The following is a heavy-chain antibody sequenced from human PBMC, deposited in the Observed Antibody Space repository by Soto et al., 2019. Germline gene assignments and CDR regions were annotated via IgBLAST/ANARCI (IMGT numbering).Heavy chain of an antibody. CDR1: GFTFSSNW. CDR3: AREIVVARGASYFDY. CDR2: IRQDGSEK. Sequence: GGSLRLSCVGSGFTFSSNWMTWVRQAPGKGLEWAGNIRQDGSEKNYVDSVKGRFTISRDNAKNSLYLQMSSLRAEDTAVYYCAREIVVARGASYFDYWGPGTLVTVSS. D-gene: IGHD2-2*01. J-gene: IGHJ4*02. V-gene: IGHV3-7*04.